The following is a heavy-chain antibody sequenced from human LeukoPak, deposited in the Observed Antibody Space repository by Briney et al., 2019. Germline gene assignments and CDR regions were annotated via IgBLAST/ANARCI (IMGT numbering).Heavy chain of an antibody. J-gene: IGHJ4*02. V-gene: IGHV3-74*01. Sequence: GGSLRLSCAASGFIFSSYWMHWVRQAPGKGLVWVSRINSDGSSTSYADSVKSPFTISRDNAKHTLYLQMNSLRAEDTAVYYCARDTVSPYSQVGTTKDWGQGTPVTVSS. D-gene: IGHD1-26*01. CDR2: INSDGSST. CDR1: GFIFSSYW. CDR3: ARDTVSPYSQVGTTKD.